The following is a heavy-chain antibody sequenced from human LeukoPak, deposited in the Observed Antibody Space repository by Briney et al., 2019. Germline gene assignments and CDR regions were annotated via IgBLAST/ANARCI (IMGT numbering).Heavy chain of an antibody. J-gene: IGHJ4*02. V-gene: IGHV1-69*04. CDR2: IIPILGIA. CDR3: ARDPYYFDY. CDR1: GYTFTSYG. Sequence: ASVKVSCKASGYTFTSYGISWVRQAPGQGLEWMGRIIPILGIANYAQKFQGRVTITADKSTSTAYMELSSLRSEDTAVYYCARDPYYFDYWGQGTLVTVSS.